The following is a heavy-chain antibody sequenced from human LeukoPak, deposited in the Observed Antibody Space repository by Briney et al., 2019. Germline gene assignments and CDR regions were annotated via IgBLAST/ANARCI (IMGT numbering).Heavy chain of an antibody. D-gene: IGHD2-2*01. CDR3: ARQLLRPRRNRPPFDP. CDR1: GGSFSGYY. V-gene: IGHV4-34*01. J-gene: IGHJ5*02. CDR2: INHSGST. Sequence: SETLSLTCAVYGGSFSGYYWSWIRQPPGKGLEWIGEINHSGSTNYNPSLKSRVTISVDTSKNQFSLKLSSVTAADTAVYYCARQLLRPRRNRPPFDPWGQGTLVTVSS.